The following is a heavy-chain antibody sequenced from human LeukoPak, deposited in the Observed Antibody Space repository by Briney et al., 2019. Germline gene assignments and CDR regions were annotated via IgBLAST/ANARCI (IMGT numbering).Heavy chain of an antibody. CDR2: ISSSSSTI. Sequence: PGGTLRLTCAASGFTFSSYSMNWVRQAPGKGLEWVSYISSSSSTIYYADSVKGRFTISRDNAKNSLYLQMNSLRAEDTAVYYCASAHCSGGSCYSGFDYWGQGNLVTVSS. D-gene: IGHD2-15*01. V-gene: IGHV3-48*01. J-gene: IGHJ4*02. CDR1: GFTFSSYS. CDR3: ASAHCSGGSCYSGFDY.